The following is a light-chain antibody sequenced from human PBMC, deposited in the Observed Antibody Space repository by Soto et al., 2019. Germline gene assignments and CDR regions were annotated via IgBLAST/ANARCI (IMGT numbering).Light chain of an antibody. V-gene: IGLV2-11*01. CDR2: DVN. CDR3: CSYAGTYTHYV. J-gene: IGLJ1*01. CDR1: SSDVGGYNF. Sequence: QSALTQPRSVSGSPGQSVTISCTGTSSDVGGYNFVSWYQQHPGKAPKLMIYDVNKRPSGVPGRFSGSKSGNTASLTISGLQAEDESDYYCCSYAGTYTHYVFGTGTKQTVL.